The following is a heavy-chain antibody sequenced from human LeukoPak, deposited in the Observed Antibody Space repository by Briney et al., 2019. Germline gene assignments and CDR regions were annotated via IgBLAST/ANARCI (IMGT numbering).Heavy chain of an antibody. V-gene: IGHV1-2*02. D-gene: IGHD3/OR15-3a*01. CDR2: ISPNRGVT. CDR1: GYTFTDYY. CDR3: ARGRWTVTGSFDP. Sequence: ASVKVSCKASGYTFTDYYMHWVRQAPGQGLEWMGWISPNRGVTNYAQKFQGRVTMTRDTSISTAYMELSRLKSDDTALYYCARGRWTVTGSFDPWGQGTLVTVSS. J-gene: IGHJ5*02.